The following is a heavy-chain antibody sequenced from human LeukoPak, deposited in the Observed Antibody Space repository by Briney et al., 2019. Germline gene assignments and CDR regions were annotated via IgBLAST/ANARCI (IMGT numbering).Heavy chain of an antibody. CDR3: ARFSGAYYDFWSGYWDPRYGMDV. J-gene: IGHJ6*02. D-gene: IGHD3-3*01. Sequence: GASVKVSCKASGYTFTSYDINWVRQATGQGLEWMGWMNPNSGNTGYAQKFQGRVTMTRNTSISTAYMELSSLRSEDTAVYYCARFSGAYYDFWSGYWDPRYGMDVWGQGTTVTVSS. V-gene: IGHV1-8*01. CDR2: MNPNSGNT. CDR1: GYTFTSYD.